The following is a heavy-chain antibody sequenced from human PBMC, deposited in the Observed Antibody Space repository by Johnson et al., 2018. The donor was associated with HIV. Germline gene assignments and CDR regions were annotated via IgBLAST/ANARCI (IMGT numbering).Heavy chain of an antibody. CDR3: AKGPYYDILTGPAFDI. Sequence: VQLVESGGDLVQPGGSLRLSCAASGFTVSSKYMAWVRQAPGQGLEWVSVIYSGGSTYYADSVKGRFTISRDNAKNSLYLQMNSLRAEDTALYYCAKGPYYDILTGPAFDIWGQGTMVTVSS. D-gene: IGHD3-9*01. J-gene: IGHJ3*02. CDR2: IYSGGST. CDR1: GFTVSSKY. V-gene: IGHV3-66*02.